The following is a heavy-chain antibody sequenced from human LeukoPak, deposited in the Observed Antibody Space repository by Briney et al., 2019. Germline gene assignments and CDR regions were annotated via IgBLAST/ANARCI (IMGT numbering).Heavy chain of an antibody. D-gene: IGHD1-26*01. CDR1: GGSFRGYY. J-gene: IGHJ4*02. CDR3: ARMWPGRIGGSLGSSDY. Sequence: KSSETLSLPCGVAGGSFRGYYWTWIRQAPGKGLEWIGETTHSGSSNYNPSLKSRVNISVDMAKNQFSLTLSSVTAADTAEYYCARMWPGRIGGSLGSSDYWGQGTLVTVSS. CDR2: TTHSGSS. V-gene: IGHV4-34*01.